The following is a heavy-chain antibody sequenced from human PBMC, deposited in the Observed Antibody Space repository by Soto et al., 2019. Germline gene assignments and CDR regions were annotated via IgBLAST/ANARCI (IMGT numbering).Heavy chain of an antibody. CDR1: GFIFDDYA. D-gene: IGHD3-16*01. V-gene: IGHV3-9*01. J-gene: IGHJ4*02. CDR3: AKDSEGSFLGGGYPRAHFDF. CDR2: ISWNSGSI. Sequence: EVQLVESGGDVVQPGRSLRLSCAASGFIFDDYAMHWVRQAPGKGLEWVSGISWNSGSIGYADSVKGRFSISRDNAKNTLYLQRNSLRAEDTAFYYCAKDSEGSFLGGGYPRAHFDFWGQGTQVTVSS.